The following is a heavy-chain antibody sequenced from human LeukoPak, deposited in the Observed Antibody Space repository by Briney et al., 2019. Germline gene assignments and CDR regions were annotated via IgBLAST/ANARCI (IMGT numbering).Heavy chain of an antibody. CDR2: INPKTGTA. J-gene: IGHJ4*02. CDR1: GYTFTGYS. V-gene: IGHV1-2*02. Sequence: ASVKVSCKASGYTFTGYSIYWVRQTPGQKLEWMGWINPKTGTANSAQKFQGRVTMTRDMSTSTVYMELSSLRSEDTAVYYCARYLGTTPFDYWGQGTLVTVSS. CDR3: ARYLGTTPFDY. D-gene: IGHD4-17*01.